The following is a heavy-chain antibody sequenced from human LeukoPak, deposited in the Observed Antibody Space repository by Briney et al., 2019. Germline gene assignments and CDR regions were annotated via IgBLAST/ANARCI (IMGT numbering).Heavy chain of an antibody. J-gene: IGHJ4*02. CDR1: GYSFTSYL. Sequence: GESLKISCKGSGYSFTSYLIGWVRKLPGKGLEWMGIIYPGDSDTRYSTSFQGQVTISADKSISTAYLQWSSLKASDTAMYYCARQAVGGYDSSGYLAGSWGQGTLVTVSS. D-gene: IGHD3-22*01. V-gene: IGHV5-51*01. CDR2: IYPGDSDT. CDR3: ARQAVGGYDSSGYLAGS.